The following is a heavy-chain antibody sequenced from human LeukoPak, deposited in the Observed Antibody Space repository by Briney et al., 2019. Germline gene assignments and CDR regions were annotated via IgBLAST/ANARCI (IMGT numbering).Heavy chain of an antibody. V-gene: IGHV4-39*01. J-gene: IGHJ4*02. CDR2: IFHSGNT. D-gene: IGHD6-13*01. CDR3: ARHGVAATGGY. CDR1: GGSISTTSYY. Sequence: SETLSLTCTVSGGSISTTSYYWGWIRQPTGKGLEWIGSIFHSGNTYHNPSPKSRVTLSVDTSKNQFSLKLSSVTAADTAVYYCARHGVAATGGYWGQGTLVTVAS.